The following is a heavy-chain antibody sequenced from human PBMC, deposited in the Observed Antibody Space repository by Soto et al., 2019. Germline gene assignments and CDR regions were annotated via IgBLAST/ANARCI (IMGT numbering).Heavy chain of an antibody. CDR1: GGAVSSGTYY. CDR3: TRGPPRVQWFDP. V-gene: IGHV4-61*01. CDR2: IYFAGST. J-gene: IGHJ5*02. Sequence: SETLSLTCTVSGGAVSSGTYYWSWIRQPPGKGLEWIGHIYFAGSTNYNPSLKSRVTMSLDTSRNQFSLKLSSVTAADTAVYYCTRGPPRVQWFDPWGLGTLVTVSS.